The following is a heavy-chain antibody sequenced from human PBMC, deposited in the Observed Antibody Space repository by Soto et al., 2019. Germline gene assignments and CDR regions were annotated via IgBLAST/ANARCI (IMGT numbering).Heavy chain of an antibody. CDR2: IHPSGTI. J-gene: IGHJ4*02. CDR1: GSAFTNFC. CDR3: ARGTDLYKTGNY. V-gene: IGHV4-34*01. Sequence: PESLSLTSVAFGSAFTNFCWILLSQPPGMGLEWIGEIHPSGTINYNPSLKSRGTISVDTSKNQFSLKLSSVTAADTAMYYCARGTDLYKTGNYWGQGTLVTVSS. D-gene: IGHD1-1*01.